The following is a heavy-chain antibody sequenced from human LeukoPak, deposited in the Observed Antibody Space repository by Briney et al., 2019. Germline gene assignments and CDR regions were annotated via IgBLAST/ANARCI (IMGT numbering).Heavy chain of an antibody. J-gene: IGHJ4*02. CDR1: GFTFISKY. D-gene: IGHD4-17*01. V-gene: IGHV3-7*01. CDR3: ASDGDSDY. CDR2: IKQDGSEK. Sequence: PGGSLRLSCAASGFTFISKYMSWVRRAPGKGLEWVANIKQDGSEKYYVDSVKGRFTISRDNAKNSLYLQMNSLRAEDTAVYYCASDGDSDYWGQGTLVTVSS.